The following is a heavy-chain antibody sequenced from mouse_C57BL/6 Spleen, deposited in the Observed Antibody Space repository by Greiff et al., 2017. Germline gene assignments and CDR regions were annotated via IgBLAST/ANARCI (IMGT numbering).Heavy chain of an antibody. D-gene: IGHD1-1*01. Sequence: VKLQQPGAELVRPGSSVKLSCKASGYTFTSYWMHWVKQRPIQGLEWIGNIDPSDSETHYNQKFKDKATLTVDKSSSTAYMQLSSLTSEDSAVYYCARGTTVNFDYWGQGTTLTVSS. J-gene: IGHJ2*01. V-gene: IGHV1-52*01. CDR2: IDPSDSET. CDR3: ARGTTVNFDY. CDR1: GYTFTSYW.